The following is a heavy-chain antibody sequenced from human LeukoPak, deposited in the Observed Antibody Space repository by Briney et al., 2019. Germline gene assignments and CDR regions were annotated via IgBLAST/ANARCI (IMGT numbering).Heavy chain of an antibody. CDR1: GYTLTGYY. CDR2: INPNSGGT. V-gene: IGHV1-2*02. J-gene: IGHJ4*02. D-gene: IGHD3-10*01. Sequence: ASVKVSCKASGYTLTGYYMHWVRQAPGQGLEWMGWINPNSGGTNYAQKFQGRVTMTRDTSISTAYMELSRLRSDDTAVYYCARGPLLWFGESEPDFDYWGQGTLVTVSS. CDR3: ARGPLLWFGESEPDFDY.